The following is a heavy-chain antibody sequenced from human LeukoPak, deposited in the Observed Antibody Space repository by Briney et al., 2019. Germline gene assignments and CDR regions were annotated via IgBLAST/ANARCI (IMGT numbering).Heavy chain of an antibody. CDR1: GGSISSYY. CDR3: ARRDYYGSGRIY. CDR2: IYYSGST. J-gene: IGHJ4*02. Sequence: SETLSLTCTVSGGSISSYYWSWIRQPPGKGLEWIGYIYYSGSTNYNPSLKSRVTISVDTSKNQFSLKLSSVTAADTAVYYCARRDYYGSGRIYWGQGTLVTVSS. V-gene: IGHV4-59*12. D-gene: IGHD3-10*01.